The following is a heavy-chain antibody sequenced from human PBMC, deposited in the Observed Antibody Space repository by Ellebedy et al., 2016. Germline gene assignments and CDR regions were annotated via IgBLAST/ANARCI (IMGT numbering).Heavy chain of an antibody. Sequence: GGSLRLXXAASGFTFNIAGMTWVRQAPGKGLEWVGTIVFSGTATYYSDSLKGRFIVSRDNAKNSLFLQMNSLRVEDTAVYYCARDGSEWSRDYWGQGTLVTVSS. CDR2: IVFSGTAT. D-gene: IGHD3-3*01. J-gene: IGHJ4*02. CDR3: ARDGSEWSRDY. CDR1: GFTFNIAG. V-gene: IGHV3-21*01.